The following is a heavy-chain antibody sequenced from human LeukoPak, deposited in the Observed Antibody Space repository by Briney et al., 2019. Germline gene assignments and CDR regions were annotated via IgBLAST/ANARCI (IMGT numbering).Heavy chain of an antibody. J-gene: IGHJ4*02. D-gene: IGHD3-10*01. Sequence: PSETLSLTCAVSDYSISSGYYWGWIRQPPGKGLEWIGSIYYSGSTYYNPSLKSRVTISIDTSKNQFSLKLNSVTAADTAVYYCARKLWSYYFDYWGQGTLVTVSS. CDR3: ARKLWSYYFDY. CDR2: IYYSGST. V-gene: IGHV4-38-2*01. CDR1: DYSISSGYY.